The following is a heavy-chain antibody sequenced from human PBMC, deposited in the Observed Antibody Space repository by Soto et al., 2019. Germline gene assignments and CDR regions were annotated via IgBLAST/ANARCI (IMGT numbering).Heavy chain of an antibody. Sequence: EVPLVQYGGGWVQPGRSLRLSCGASGFTFDDYGMHWVRQAPGKGLEWVSSISWNSGRIGYADSVKGRFTISRDNVKNSLYLQMNCLRAEDTALYYCARSGEFSASDYFGFWGQGTLVTVSS. D-gene: IGHD3-10*01. J-gene: IGHJ4*02. CDR2: ISWNSGRI. CDR3: ARSGEFSASDYFGF. V-gene: IGHV3-9*01. CDR1: GFTFDDYG.